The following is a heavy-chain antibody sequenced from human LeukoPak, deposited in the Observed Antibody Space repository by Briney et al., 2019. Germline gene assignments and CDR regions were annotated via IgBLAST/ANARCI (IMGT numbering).Heavy chain of an antibody. J-gene: IGHJ4*02. V-gene: IGHV3-74*01. CDR3: ARICSSTDCLIPD. CDR1: GFTFSRHW. D-gene: IGHD2-2*01. Sequence: GGSLRLSCAASGFTFSRHWMRWVRQAPGKGLVWISRINSDANDTNYADFVKGRFTTSRDNAKNTVYLQINSLRDEDTAVYYCARICSSTDCLIPDWGQGTLVTVSS. CDR2: INSDANDT.